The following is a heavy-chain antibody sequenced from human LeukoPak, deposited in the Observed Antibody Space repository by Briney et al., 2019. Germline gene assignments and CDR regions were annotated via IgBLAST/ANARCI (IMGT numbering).Heavy chain of an antibody. CDR2: INAGNGNT. D-gene: IGHD6-19*01. CDR1: GYTFTSYA. Sequence: VASVKVSCKASGYTFTSYAMHWVRQAPGQRLEWMGWINAGNGNTKYSQKFQGRVTITRDTSASTAYMELSSLRSEDTAVYYCARAIAVADDFDYWGQGTLVTVSS. CDR3: ARAIAVADDFDY. J-gene: IGHJ4*02. V-gene: IGHV1-3*01.